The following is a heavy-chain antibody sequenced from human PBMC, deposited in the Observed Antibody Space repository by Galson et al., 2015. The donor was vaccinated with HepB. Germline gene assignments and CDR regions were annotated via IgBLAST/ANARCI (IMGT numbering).Heavy chain of an antibody. CDR1: GYTFTHYF. J-gene: IGHJ4*02. V-gene: IGHV1-46*01. CDR3: ARGRGYSYGLDVAGQYYFDH. Sequence: SVKVSCKASGYTFTHYFLHWVRQAPGQGPEWMGIINPGDDDTSFAQKFQGRVTMTRDTSTSTVYMEVSGLRSEDTAVYYCARGRGYSYGLDVAGQYYFDHWGQGTPVTVSS. CDR2: INPGDDDT. D-gene: IGHD5-18*01.